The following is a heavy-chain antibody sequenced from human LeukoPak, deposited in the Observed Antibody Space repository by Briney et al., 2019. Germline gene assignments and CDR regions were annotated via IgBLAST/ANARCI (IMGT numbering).Heavy chain of an antibody. J-gene: IGHJ4*02. CDR2: ISYDGSNK. V-gene: IGHV3-30*18. CDR3: AKDKVQWELKYYFDY. CDR1: GFTFSSYG. D-gene: IGHD1-26*01. Sequence: PGGSLRLSCAASGFTFSSYGMHWVRQAPGKGLEWVAVISYDGSNKYYADSVKGRFTISRDNSKNTLYLQMNSQRAEDTAVYYCAKDKVQWELKYYFDYWGQGTLVTVSS.